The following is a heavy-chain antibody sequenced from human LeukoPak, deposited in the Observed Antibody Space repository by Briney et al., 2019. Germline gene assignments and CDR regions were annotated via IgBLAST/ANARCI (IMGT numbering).Heavy chain of an antibody. D-gene: IGHD1-14*01. CDR2: IGPTGSDR. Sequence: PGGSLRLSCAASGFNWVRQAPGKGLEWVASIGPTGSDRYHADSIKGRFTISRDNANNFLYLQMNSLRAEDTAVYYCATETNGRHYDYWGQGTLLTVSS. J-gene: IGHJ4*02. V-gene: IGHV3-21*06. CDR1: GF. CDR3: ATETNGRHYDY.